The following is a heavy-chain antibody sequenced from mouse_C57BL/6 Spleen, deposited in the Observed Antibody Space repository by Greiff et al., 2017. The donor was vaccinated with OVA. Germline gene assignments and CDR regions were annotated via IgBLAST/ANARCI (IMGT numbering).Heavy chain of an antibody. CDR2: INPSTGGT. J-gene: IGHJ1*03. CDR3: ARTYGSSWYFDV. V-gene: IGHV1-43*01. D-gene: IGHD1-1*01. Sequence: EVQLKESGPELVKPGASVKISCKASGYSFTGYYMHWVKQSSEKSLEWIGEINPSTGGTSYNQKFKGKATLTVDKSSSTAYMQLKSLTSEDSAVYYCARTYGSSWYFDVWGTGTTVTVSS. CDR1: GYSFTGYY.